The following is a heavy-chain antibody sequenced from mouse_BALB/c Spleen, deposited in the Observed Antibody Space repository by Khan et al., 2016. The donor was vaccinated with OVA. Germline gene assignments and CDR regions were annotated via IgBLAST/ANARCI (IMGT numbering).Heavy chain of an antibody. V-gene: IGHV5-6*01. J-gene: IGHJ3*01. CDR3: TRRAYYYDSEGFAY. CDR2: VSTGGSYT. D-gene: IGHD1-1*01. Sequence: EVQLVESGGDLVKPGGSLKLSCAASGFTFSTYGMSWVRQAPDKRLEWVATVSTGGSYTYYPDSVKGRFTISRDNAKNHLYLQMSGLRSEDTAMFYCTRRAYYYDSEGFAYGGQGTLVTVSA. CDR1: GFTFSTYG.